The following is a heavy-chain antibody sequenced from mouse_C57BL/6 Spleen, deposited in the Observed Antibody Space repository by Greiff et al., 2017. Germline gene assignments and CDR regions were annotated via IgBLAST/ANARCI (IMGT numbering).Heavy chain of an antibody. Sequence: VQLQQPGAELVRPGSSVKLSCKASGYTFTSYWMDWVKQRPGQGLAWIGNIYPSDSETHYNQKFKDKATLTVDKSSSTAYLQLSSLTSEDSAVYYCAREYYSNPFAYWGQGTLGTVSA. CDR2: IYPSDSET. CDR3: AREYYSNPFAY. D-gene: IGHD2-5*01. CDR1: GYTFTSYW. V-gene: IGHV1-61*01. J-gene: IGHJ3*01.